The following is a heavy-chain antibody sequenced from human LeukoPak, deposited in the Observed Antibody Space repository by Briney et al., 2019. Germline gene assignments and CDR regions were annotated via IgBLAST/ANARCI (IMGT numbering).Heavy chain of an antibody. J-gene: IGHJ5*02. D-gene: IGHD3-10*01. CDR1: GYSFTMYG. CDR2: ISGFNAYT. V-gene: IGHV1-18*01. Sequence: ASVTVSCKASGYSFTMYGISWVRQAPGQGLEWMGWISGFNAYTNYAQKLQGRVTMTTDTSTSTAYMEVRGLGSDDTAVYYCARDHWSHYYGSGGENYFDPWGQGTLVTVSS. CDR3: ARDHWSHYYGSGGENYFDP.